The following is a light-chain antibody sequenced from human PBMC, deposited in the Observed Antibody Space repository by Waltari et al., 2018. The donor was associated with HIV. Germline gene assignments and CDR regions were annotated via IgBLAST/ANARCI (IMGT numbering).Light chain of an antibody. CDR2: DGS. V-gene: IGLV3-21*02. CDR3: QVWDSSSDHAI. CDR1: PTGDKN. Sequence: SYVLTQAPSVSVAPGPTARVTCGGNPTGDKNVPWYQQKPGQAPVSVVYDGSDRPSGIPERFSGSNSGNTATLTINRVEAGDEADYYCQVWDSSSDHAIFGGGTKLTVL. J-gene: IGLJ2*01.